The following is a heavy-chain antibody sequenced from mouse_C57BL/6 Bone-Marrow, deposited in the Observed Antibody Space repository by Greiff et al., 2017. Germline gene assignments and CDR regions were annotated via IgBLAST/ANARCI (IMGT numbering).Heavy chain of an antibody. D-gene: IGHD2-1*01. V-gene: IGHV3-6*01. CDR2: ISYDGSN. J-gene: IGHJ1*03. CDR1: GYSITSGYY. Sequence: ESGPGLVKPSQSLSLTCSVTGYSITSGYYWNWIRQLPGNNLEWMGYISYDGSNNYNPSLKNRISITRDTSKNQFFLKLNSVTTEDTATYYCARHYGNYGYFDVWGTGTTVTVSS. CDR3: ARHYGNYGYFDV.